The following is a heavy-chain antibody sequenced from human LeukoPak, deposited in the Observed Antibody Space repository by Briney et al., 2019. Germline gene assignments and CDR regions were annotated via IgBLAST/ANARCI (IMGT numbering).Heavy chain of an antibody. CDR3: ARGGIVLMVYAEPFDP. J-gene: IGHJ5*02. V-gene: IGHV1-18*01. Sequence: ASVKVSCKASGYTFTSYGISWVRQAPGQGLEWMGWISAYNGNINYALKLQGRVTMTTDTSTSTAYMELRSLRSDDTAVYYCARGGIVLMVYAEPFDPWGQGTLVTVSS. D-gene: IGHD2-8*01. CDR2: ISAYNGNI. CDR1: GYTFTSYG.